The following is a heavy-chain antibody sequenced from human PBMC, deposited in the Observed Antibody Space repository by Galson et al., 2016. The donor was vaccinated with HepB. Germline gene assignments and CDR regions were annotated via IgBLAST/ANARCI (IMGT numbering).Heavy chain of an antibody. CDR2: IFQTGSN. Sequence: SETLSLTCAVSGGSISSGNWWSWVRQPPGKGLEWIAEIFQTGSNNYNPSLKSRVTISVDKSSNQLFLGLNSVTAADTAVYYCARHIAVTGTRGFDLWGQGTMVTVSS. J-gene: IGHJ3*01. D-gene: IGHD6-19*01. V-gene: IGHV4-4*02. CDR1: GGSISSGNW. CDR3: ARHIAVTGTRGFDL.